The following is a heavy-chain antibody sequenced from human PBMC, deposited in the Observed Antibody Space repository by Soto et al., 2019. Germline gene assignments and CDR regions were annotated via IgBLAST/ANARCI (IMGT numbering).Heavy chain of an antibody. Sequence: QVQLVESGGGLVKPGGSLRLSCAASGFIFSDYYMTWIRQAPGKGLEWLSCSSNRDRSTYYADSVKDRFVVSKDNAKNVVNLQKNCLRAEDTAVYFCARAWKIEKFGVISMSKGLDVWGQGTTVTVSS. J-gene: IGHJ6*02. V-gene: IGHV3-11*01. D-gene: IGHD3-3*01. CDR2: SSNRDRST. CDR3: ARAWKIEKFGVISMSKGLDV. CDR1: GFIFSDYY.